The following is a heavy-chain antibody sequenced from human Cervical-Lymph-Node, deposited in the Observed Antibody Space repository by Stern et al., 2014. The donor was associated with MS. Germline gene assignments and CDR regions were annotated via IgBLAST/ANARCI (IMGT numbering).Heavy chain of an antibody. D-gene: IGHD1-26*01. CDR2: IYPSDSDT. J-gene: IGHJ4*02. CDR3: AKRPIVGGVLNFDY. V-gene: IGHV5-51*01. CDR1: GFSFSTYW. Sequence: MQLVQSGAEVKKPGASLKISCKSSGFSFSTYWVGWVRQIPGQGLECMGIIYPSDSDTRYTQSFQGKVTISADKSTTTPSLQCSSLKASDTAMYYFAKRPIVGGVLNFDYWGQGTQVTVSS.